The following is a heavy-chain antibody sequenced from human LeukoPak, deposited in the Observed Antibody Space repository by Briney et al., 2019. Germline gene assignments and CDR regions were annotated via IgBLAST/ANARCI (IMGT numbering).Heavy chain of an antibody. J-gene: IGHJ6*03. V-gene: IGHV4-59*01. CDR3: ARNSIGYCTSTSCYTYYYYMDV. CDR2: IYYIGST. D-gene: IGHD2-2*02. CDR1: GGSISSYY. Sequence: SETLSLTCTVSGGSISSYYWSWIRQPPGKGLEWIGHIYYIGSTNCNPSLKSRVTISVDRSKNQLSLRLSSVTAADTAVYYCARNSIGYCTSTSCYTYYYYMDVWGKGTTVTVSS.